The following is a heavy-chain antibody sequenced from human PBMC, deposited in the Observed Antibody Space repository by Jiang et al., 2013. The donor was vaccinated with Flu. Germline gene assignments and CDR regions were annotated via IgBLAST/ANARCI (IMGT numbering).Heavy chain of an antibody. CDR3: ARDRGSTRWLEPIDY. CDR2: ISAYNGDT. V-gene: IGHV1-18*04. J-gene: IGHJ4*02. Sequence: GAEVKKPGASVKVSCTASGYTFTSYGISWVRQAPGQGLEWMAWISAYNGDTKYAQKFRGRVTMTTDTPTSTAYMELRSLISDDAAVYYCARDRGSTRWLEPIDYWGQGTLVTVSS. D-gene: IGHD2-2*01. CDR1: GYTFTSYG.